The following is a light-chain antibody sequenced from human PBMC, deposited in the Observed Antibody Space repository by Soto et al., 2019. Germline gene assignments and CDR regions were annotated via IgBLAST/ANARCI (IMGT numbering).Light chain of an antibody. V-gene: IGKV3-11*01. CDR2: DVS. Sequence: EIVLTQSPAPLSLSPGDRATLSCRASQSVSSYFAWYQQKPGQAPSLLIYDVSNRATGIPARFSGSGSGTDFTLTISSLQPEDVAAYHCQQSYDMPWTFGQGTKVDIK. J-gene: IGKJ1*01. CDR3: QQSYDMPWT. CDR1: QSVSSY.